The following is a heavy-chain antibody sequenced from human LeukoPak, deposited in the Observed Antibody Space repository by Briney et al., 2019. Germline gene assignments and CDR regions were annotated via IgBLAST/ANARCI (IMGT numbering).Heavy chain of an antibody. CDR3: AGTSRFWSADY. Sequence: GESLRLSCAASGFTFSGYYMSWIRQAPGKGLEWVSYISSSGSTIYYADSVKGRFTISRDNAKNSLYLQMNSLRAEDTAVYYCAGTSRFWSADYWGQGTLVTVSS. D-gene: IGHD3-3*01. V-gene: IGHV3-11*01. CDR2: ISSSGSTI. CDR1: GFTFSGYY. J-gene: IGHJ4*02.